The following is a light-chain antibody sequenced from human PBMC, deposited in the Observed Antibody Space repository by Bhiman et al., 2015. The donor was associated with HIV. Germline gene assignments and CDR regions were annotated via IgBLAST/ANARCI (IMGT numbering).Light chain of an antibody. CDR1: NIGSKS. J-gene: IGLJ1*01. V-gene: IGLV3-21*01. Sequence: SYELTQPPSVSVAPGKTARITCGGNNIGSKSVHWYQQLPGTAPKLLIYGNNNRPSGVSNRFSGSKSGNTASLTISGLQAEDEADYYCSSWTTSSTEVFGTGTRVTVL. CDR2: GNN. CDR3: SSWTTSSTEV.